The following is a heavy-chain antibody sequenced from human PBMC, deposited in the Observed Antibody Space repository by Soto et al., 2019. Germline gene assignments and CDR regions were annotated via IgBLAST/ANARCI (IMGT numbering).Heavy chain of an antibody. J-gene: IGHJ5*02. V-gene: IGHV1-69*04. D-gene: IGHD2-21*02. CDR2: IIPIVGTT. Sequence: SVKVSCKASGGTFGSDAITWVRQAPGQGLEWVGRIIPIVGTTNYAQNLQGRVTISADKSTLASYMELHSLTSDDTALYYCARDRTDGGYYTHWLDPWGQGTQVTASS. CDR3: ARDRTDGGYYTHWLDP. CDR1: GGTFGSDA.